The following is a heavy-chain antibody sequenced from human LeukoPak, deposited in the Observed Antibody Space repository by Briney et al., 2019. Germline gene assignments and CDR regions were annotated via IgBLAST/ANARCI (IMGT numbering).Heavy chain of an antibody. Sequence: KPSETLSLTCAVYGGSFSGYYWSWIRQPPGKGLEWIGEINHSGSTNYNPSLKSRVTISVDTSKSQFSLKLSSVTAADTAVYYCARVLGVAAAGRFDYWGQGTLVTVSS. CDR1: GGSFSGYY. CDR3: ARVLGVAAAGRFDY. J-gene: IGHJ4*02. D-gene: IGHD6-13*01. V-gene: IGHV4-34*01. CDR2: INHSGST.